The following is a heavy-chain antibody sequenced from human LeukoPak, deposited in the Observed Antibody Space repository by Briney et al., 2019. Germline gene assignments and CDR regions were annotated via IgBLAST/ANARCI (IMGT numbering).Heavy chain of an antibody. CDR2: IYHSGST. J-gene: IGHJ4*02. V-gene: IGHV4-38-2*02. CDR3: ASHSGSLEVGY. CDR1: GYSISSGYY. D-gene: IGHD1-26*01. Sequence: PSETLSLTCTVSGYSISSGYYWGWIRQPPGKGLEWIGSIYHSGSTYYNPSLKSRVTISVDTSKNQFSLKLSSVTAADTAVYYCASHSGSLEVGYWGQGTLVTVSS.